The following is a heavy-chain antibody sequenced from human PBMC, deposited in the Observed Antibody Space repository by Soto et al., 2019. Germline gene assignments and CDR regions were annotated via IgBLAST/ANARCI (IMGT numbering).Heavy chain of an antibody. CDR1: GFTFSSYG. D-gene: IGHD4-17*01. CDR3: AKGTVANFDY. J-gene: IGHJ4*02. Sequence: GGSLRLSCAASGFTFSSYGMHWVRQAPGKGLEWVAVISYDGGNKYYADSVKGRFTISRDNSKNTLYLQMNSLRAEDTAVYYCAKGTVANFDYWGQGTLVTVSS. V-gene: IGHV3-30*18. CDR2: ISYDGGNK.